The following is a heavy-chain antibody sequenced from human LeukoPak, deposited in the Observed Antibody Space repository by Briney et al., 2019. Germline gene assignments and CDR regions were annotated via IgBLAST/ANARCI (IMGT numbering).Heavy chain of an antibody. J-gene: IGHJ4*02. Sequence: PGGSLRLSCAASGFTFDDYAMHWVRQAPGKGLEWVSLISWDGGSTYYADSVKGRFTISRDNSKNSLYLQMNSLRAEDTALYYCAKDSKDSSSWSLFDYWGQGTLVTVSS. CDR3: AKDSKDSSSWSLFDY. CDR2: ISWDGGST. CDR1: GFTFDDYA. D-gene: IGHD6-13*01. V-gene: IGHV3-43D*03.